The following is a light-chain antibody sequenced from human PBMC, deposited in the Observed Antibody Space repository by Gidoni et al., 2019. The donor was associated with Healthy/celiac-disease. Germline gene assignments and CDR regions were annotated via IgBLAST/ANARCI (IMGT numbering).Light chain of an antibody. CDR2: DVS. CDR3: SSYTSSSAYV. J-gene: IGLJ1*01. CDR1: SSDVGGYNY. V-gene: IGLV2-14*03. Sequence: QSALTQPASVSGSPGQSITISCTGTSSDVGGYNYFSWYQQHPVKAPKLMIYDVSNRPSGVSNRFSGSKSGNTASLTISGLQAEDEADYYCSSYTSSSAYVFGTGTKVTVL.